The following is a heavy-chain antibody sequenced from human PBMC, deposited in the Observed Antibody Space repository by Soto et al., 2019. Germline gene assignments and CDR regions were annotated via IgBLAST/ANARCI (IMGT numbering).Heavy chain of an antibody. CDR2: IKSETDGGTT. CDR3: TTDRGGFSYGSGCYYSYGMDV. J-gene: IGHJ6*02. Sequence: PGGSLRLSCAASGITFSNAWMGWVRQAPGKGREWVGRIKSETDGGTTDYAAPVKGRFTISRDDSKNTLFLQMNSLKTEHTAVYYCTTDRGGFSYGSGCYYSYGMDVWDQGTTVTVSS. CDR1: GITFSNAW. V-gene: IGHV3-15*01. D-gene: IGHD3-10*01.